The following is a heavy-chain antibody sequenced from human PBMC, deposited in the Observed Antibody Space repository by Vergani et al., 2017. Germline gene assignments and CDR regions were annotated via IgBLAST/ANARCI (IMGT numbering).Heavy chain of an antibody. V-gene: IGHV7-4-1*02. CDR1: GYTFRNYR. CDR3: ATDITGTTNY. Sequence: QVQLVQSGAEVKKPGASVKVSCKASGYTFRNYRITWVRQASGQGLEWMGWINTNTGNPTYAKGFTGRFVFSLDTSVSTAYLQISSLKAEDTAVYYCATDITGTTNYWGQGTLVTVSS. CDR2: INTNTGNP. D-gene: IGHD1-20*01. J-gene: IGHJ4*02.